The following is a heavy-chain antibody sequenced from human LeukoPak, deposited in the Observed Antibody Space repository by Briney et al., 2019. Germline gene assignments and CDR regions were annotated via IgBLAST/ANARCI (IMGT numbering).Heavy chain of an antibody. D-gene: IGHD2-2*02. CDR2: IYYSGST. CDR1: GGSISSGDYY. Sequence: PSETLSLTCTVSGGSISSGDYYWSWIRQPPGKGLEWIGYIYYSGSTYYNPSLKSRVTISVDTSKNQFSLKLSSVTAADTAVYYCAREARGQLLYWFDPWGKGTTVTVSS. V-gene: IGHV4-30-4*08. CDR3: AREARGQLLYWFDP. J-gene: IGHJ6*04.